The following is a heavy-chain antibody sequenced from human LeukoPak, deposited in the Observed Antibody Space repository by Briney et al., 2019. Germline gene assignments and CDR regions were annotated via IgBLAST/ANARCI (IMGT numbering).Heavy chain of an antibody. Sequence: GGSLRLSCAASGVTFSSYGMHWVRQAPGKGLEWVAFIRYDGSNRYYADSVKGRFTISRDNSKNTLYLQMNSLRAEDTAVYYCAKEIASEEYFQNWGQGTLVTVSS. CDR3: AKEIASEEYFQN. D-gene: IGHD3-3*02. V-gene: IGHV3-30*02. J-gene: IGHJ1*01. CDR2: IRYDGSNR. CDR1: GVTFSSYG.